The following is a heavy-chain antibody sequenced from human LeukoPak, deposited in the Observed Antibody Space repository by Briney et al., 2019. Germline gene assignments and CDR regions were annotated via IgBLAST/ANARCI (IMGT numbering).Heavy chain of an antibody. D-gene: IGHD6-19*01. CDR1: GFTFSSCA. J-gene: IGHJ4*02. CDR3: AREGSSGWYNGYYFDY. V-gene: IGHV3-13*01. Sequence: PGGSLRLSCAASGFTFSSCAMSWVRQAPGKGLEWVSAIGTAGDTYYPGSVKGRFTISRENAKNSLYLQMNSLRAGDTAVYYCAREGSSGWYNGYYFDYWGQGTLVTVSS. CDR2: IGTAGDT.